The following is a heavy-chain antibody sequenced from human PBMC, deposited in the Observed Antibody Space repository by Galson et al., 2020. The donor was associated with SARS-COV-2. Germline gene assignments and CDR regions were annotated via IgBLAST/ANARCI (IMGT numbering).Heavy chain of an antibody. CDR2: ISGDGGHT. V-gene: IGHV3-43*02. J-gene: IGHJ6*03. CDR3: AKGIFIIYATYYSYYMDV. CDR1: GFNYDDYA. Sequence: GGSLRLSCEASGFNYDDYAMFWVRQAPGKGLEWVSLISGDGGHTFYSDSVKGRFTISRDNSEKSLYLEMNSLRSEDTALYFCAKGIFIIYATYYSYYMDVWGKGTTVTVSS. D-gene: IGHD2-2*01.